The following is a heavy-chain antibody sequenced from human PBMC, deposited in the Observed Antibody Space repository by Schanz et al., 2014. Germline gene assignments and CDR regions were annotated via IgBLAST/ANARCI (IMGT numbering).Heavy chain of an antibody. CDR2: MNPNSGNP. CDR3: ATLDYADSVS. D-gene: IGHD4-17*01. J-gene: IGHJ5*02. CDR1: GGTFSSFG. Sequence: VQLEQSGAEVKKPGSSVKVSCKASGGTFSSFGINWVRQAPGQGLEWLGWMNPNSGNPGFAQKFQGRVTITADKSTTTAYMELNSLNSDDTAVYYCATLDYADSVSWGQGTLVTVSS. V-gene: IGHV1-69*02.